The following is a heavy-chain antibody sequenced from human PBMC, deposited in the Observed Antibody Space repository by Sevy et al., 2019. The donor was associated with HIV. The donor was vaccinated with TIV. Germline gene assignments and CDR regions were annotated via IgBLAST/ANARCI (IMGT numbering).Heavy chain of an antibody. Sequence: GGSLRLSCAASGFTFSTYNMNWVRQAPGKGLECVSSISSSSTYIYYADSVKGRFTISRDNAKNSLYLQMNSLRAEDTAVYYCARALRLGELSSYYWGQGTLVTVSS. CDR3: ARALRLGELSSYY. J-gene: IGHJ4*02. CDR2: ISSSSTYI. D-gene: IGHD3-16*02. V-gene: IGHV3-21*01. CDR1: GFTFSTYN.